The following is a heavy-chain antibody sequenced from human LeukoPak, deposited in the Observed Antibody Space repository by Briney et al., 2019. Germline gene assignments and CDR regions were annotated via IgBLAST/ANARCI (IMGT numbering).Heavy chain of an antibody. D-gene: IGHD2-15*01. CDR2: IYHSGST. CDR1: GGSISGYY. J-gene: IGHJ5*02. Sequence: SETLSLTCTVSGGSISGYYWGWIRQPPGKGLEWIGSIYHSGSTYYNPSLKSRVTISVDTSKNQFSLKLSSVTAADTAVYYCAGEQHLLAWFDPWGQGTLVTVSS. V-gene: IGHV4-38-2*02. CDR3: AGEQHLLAWFDP.